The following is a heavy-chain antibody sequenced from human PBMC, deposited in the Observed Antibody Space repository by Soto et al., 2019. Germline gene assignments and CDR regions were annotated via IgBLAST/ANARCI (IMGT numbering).Heavy chain of an antibody. CDR1: GFTFSSYG. CDR3: ARDFIAADGIDY. D-gene: IGHD6-13*01. V-gene: IGHV3-33*01. CDR2: IWYDGSNK. J-gene: IGHJ4*02. Sequence: QVQLVESGGGVVQPGRSLRLSCAASGFTFSSYGMHWVRQAPGKGLEWVAVIWYDGSNKYYADSVKGRFTISRDNSKNTLYLQMNSLRAEDTAVYYCARDFIAADGIDYWGQGTLVTVSS.